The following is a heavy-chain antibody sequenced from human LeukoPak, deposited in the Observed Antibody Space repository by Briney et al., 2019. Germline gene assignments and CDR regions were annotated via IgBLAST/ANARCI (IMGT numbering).Heavy chain of an antibody. CDR3: ARSNKDYYYYYGMDV. Sequence: GGSLRLSCAASGFTFSSYAMHWVRQAPGKGLEWVAVISYDGSNKYYADSVEGRFTISRDNSKNTLYLQMNSLRAEDTAVYYCARSNKDYYYYYGMDVWGQGTTVTVSS. CDR1: GFTFSSYA. CDR2: ISYDGSNK. V-gene: IGHV3-30-3*01. J-gene: IGHJ6*02.